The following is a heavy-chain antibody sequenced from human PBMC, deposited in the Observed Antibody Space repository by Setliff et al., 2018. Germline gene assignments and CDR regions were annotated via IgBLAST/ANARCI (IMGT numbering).Heavy chain of an antibody. J-gene: IGHJ6*03. D-gene: IGHD2-2*01. Sequence: AWGSLRLSCAGSGFTFETYWMSWVRQAPGKGLEWVATIRQDGSETKYVDSLKGRFTISRDNAKNSLSQQMNSLRVADTAVYYCVRAGHCRSPSCYHTYYYYYYLDVWGKGTTVTVSS. V-gene: IGHV3-7*01. CDR1: GFTFETYW. CDR3: VRAGHCRSPSCYHTYYYYYYLDV. CDR2: IRQDGSET.